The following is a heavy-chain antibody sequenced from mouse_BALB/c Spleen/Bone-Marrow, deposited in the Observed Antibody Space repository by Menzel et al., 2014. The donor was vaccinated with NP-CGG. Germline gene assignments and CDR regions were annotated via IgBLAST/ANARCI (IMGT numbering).Heavy chain of an antibody. CDR3: ARSGSSSGYFDY. Sequence: EVQGVESGGGLVQPGGSRKLSCAASGFTFSSFGMHWVRQAPEKGPEWVAYISSGSSTVYYADKVMGRFTISRDNPKNTLFLQMTSLRSEDTAMYYCARSGSSSGYFDYWGQGTTLTVSS. CDR1: GFTFSSFG. V-gene: IGHV5-17*02. J-gene: IGHJ2*01. D-gene: IGHD1-1*01. CDR2: ISSGSSTV.